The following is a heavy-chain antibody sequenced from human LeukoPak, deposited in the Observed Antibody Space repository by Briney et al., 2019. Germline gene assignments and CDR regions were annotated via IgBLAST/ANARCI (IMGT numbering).Heavy chain of an antibody. D-gene: IGHD6-13*01. CDR1: GGTFSSYA. V-gene: IGHV1-69*13. CDR2: IIPIFGTA. CDR3: ARDASNLIGIAAAGSVPDWFDP. Sequence: SVKVSCKASGGTFSSYAISWVRQAPGQGLERLGRIIPIFGTANYAQKFQGRVTITADESTSTAYMELSSLRSEDTAVYYCARDASNLIGIAAAGSVPDWFDPWGQGTLVTVSS. J-gene: IGHJ5*02.